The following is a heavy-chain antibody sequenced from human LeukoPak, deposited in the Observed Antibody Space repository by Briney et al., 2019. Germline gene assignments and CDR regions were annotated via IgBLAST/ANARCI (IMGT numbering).Heavy chain of an antibody. CDR3: ARAFQSLGGLSLPDY. CDR2: IHPSTGKP. V-gene: IGHV7-4-1*02. CDR1: GYTFTNYA. Sequence: ASVKVSCKASGYTFTNYAMNWVRQAPGQVRGWVGWIHPSTGKPTYAQGFTGRFVFSLDTSVSTTYLQISSLKAEDTAVYFCARAFQSLGGLSLPDYWGQGTLVTVSS. D-gene: IGHD3-16*02. J-gene: IGHJ4*02.